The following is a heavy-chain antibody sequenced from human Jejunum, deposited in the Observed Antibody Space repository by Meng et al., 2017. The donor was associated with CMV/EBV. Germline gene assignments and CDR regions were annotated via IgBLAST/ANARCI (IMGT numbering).Heavy chain of an antibody. CDR1: GFTFRNYY. CDR3: ARGGCSSTSCLDY. D-gene: IGHD2-2*01. V-gene: IGHV3-74*01. Sequence: EVQLVESGVGVVQPGGSLRRCCAASGFTFRNYYMHWVRQAPGKGLIWVSFITSDERIRKYGGSVEGRFTISRDNAKNTLYLQMNSLTAEDTAVYFCARGGCSSTSCLDYWGQGILVTVSS. CDR2: ITSDERIR. J-gene: IGHJ4*02.